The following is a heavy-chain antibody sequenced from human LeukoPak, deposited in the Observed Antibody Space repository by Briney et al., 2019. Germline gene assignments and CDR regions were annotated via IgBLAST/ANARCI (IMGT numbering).Heavy chain of an antibody. CDR1: GFTLSTYW. CDR2: IKQDGSEK. Sequence: GGSLRLSCAASGFTLSTYWMTWVRQAAGKGLEWVANIKQDGSEKYYVDSVKGRFTISRDNAKNSLFLQMNSLRDEDTAVYYCARSRGLDYWGQGTLVTVSS. D-gene: IGHD3-16*01. J-gene: IGHJ4*02. V-gene: IGHV3-7*04. CDR3: ARSRGLDY.